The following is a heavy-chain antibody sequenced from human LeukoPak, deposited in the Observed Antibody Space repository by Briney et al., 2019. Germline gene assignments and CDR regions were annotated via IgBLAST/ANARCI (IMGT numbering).Heavy chain of an antibody. Sequence: GGSLRLSCAASGFTFSNTWMSWVRQAPGKGLEWVTNMKPNGNEKYYVDSVKGRFTISRDNAKNSLYLQMNSLRVEDTAVYYCARDSDGFDYWRQGALVTVSS. V-gene: IGHV3-7*01. CDR3: ARDSDGFDY. J-gene: IGHJ4*02. CDR2: MKPNGNEK. D-gene: IGHD2-21*01. CDR1: GFTFSNTW.